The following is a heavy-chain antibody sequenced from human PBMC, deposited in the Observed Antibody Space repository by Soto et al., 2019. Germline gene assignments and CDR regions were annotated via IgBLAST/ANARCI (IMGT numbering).Heavy chain of an antibody. V-gene: IGHV1-46*01. J-gene: IGHJ4*02. CDR1: GYTFTNFF. CDR2: INPGGGST. Sequence: QVQLVQSGAEVKGPGASVKISCKASGYTFTNFFIHWVRQAPGQGLEWMGIINPGGGSTDYAQKFKGSVTLTRDASTNTVNMELSSLRSEDTAVYYCARDLGSLVAVAGTCYFDYWGQGTLVTVSS. CDR3: ARDLGSLVAVAGTCYFDY. D-gene: IGHD6-19*01.